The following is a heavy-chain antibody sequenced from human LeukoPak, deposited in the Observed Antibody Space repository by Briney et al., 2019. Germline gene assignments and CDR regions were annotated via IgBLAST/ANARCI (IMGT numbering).Heavy chain of an antibody. CDR3: ARDPRGYSYGWLGNYFDY. J-gene: IGHJ4*02. CDR1: GFTFSSYA. V-gene: IGHV3-64*01. D-gene: IGHD5-18*01. CDR2: ISSKGGST. Sequence: PGGSLSLSCAASGFTFSSYAMHWVRQAQGKGLEYVSAISSKGGSTYYANSVKGRFTISRNNSKNTLYLQMGSLRAEDMAVYYCARDPRGYSYGWLGNYFDYWGQGTLVTVSS.